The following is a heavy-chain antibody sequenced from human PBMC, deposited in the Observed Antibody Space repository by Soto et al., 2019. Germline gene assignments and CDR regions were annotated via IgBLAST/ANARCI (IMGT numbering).Heavy chain of an antibody. CDR3: ARERSSESTSRAEFDY. CDR1: GGTFSSYT. CDR2: IIPILGIA. V-gene: IGHV1-69*08. J-gene: IGHJ4*02. Sequence: QVQLVQSGAEVKKPGSSVKVSCKASGGTFSSYTISWVRQAPGQGLEWMGRIIPILGIANYAQKFQGRVTITADKSTSTAYMELSSLRSEDTAVYYCARERSSESTSRAEFDYWGQGTLVTVSS. D-gene: IGHD2-2*01.